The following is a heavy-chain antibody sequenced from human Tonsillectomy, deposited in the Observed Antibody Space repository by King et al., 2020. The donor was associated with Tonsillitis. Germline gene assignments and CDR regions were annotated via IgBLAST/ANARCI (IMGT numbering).Heavy chain of an antibody. D-gene: IGHD7-27*01. CDR2: INPSGGST. CDR3: ASKLGQNAFDI. Sequence: QLVQSGAEVKKPGASVKVSCKASGYTFTSYYMHWVRQAPGQGLEWMGIINPSGGSTSYAQKFQGSVTMTRDTSTSTVYMELSSLRSEDTAVYYCASKLGQNAFDIWGQGTMVTVSS. J-gene: IGHJ3*02. CDR1: GYTFTSYY. V-gene: IGHV1-46*01.